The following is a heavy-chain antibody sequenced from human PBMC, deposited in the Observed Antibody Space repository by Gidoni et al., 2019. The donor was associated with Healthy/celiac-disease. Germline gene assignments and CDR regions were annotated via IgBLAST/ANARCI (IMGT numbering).Heavy chain of an antibody. CDR3: ARVRYCSGGSCPGYFDY. D-gene: IGHD2-15*01. Sequence: QVQLQASGPGLVKPSETLSLTCTVSGGSISNYYWSWIRQPPGKGLEWIGYIYYSGSTNYNPSLKSRVTISVDTSKNQFSLKLSSVTAADTAVYYCARVRYCSGGSCPGYFDYWGQGTLVTVSS. CDR1: GGSISNYY. V-gene: IGHV4-59*01. CDR2: IYYSGST. J-gene: IGHJ4*02.